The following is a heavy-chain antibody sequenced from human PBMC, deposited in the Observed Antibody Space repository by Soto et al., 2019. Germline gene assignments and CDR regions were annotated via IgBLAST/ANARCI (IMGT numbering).Heavy chain of an antibody. D-gene: IGHD6-19*01. Sequence: SQTLSLTCAISGDGVSSNSAAWNWIRQSPSRGLEWLGRTYYRAKWYNDYAVSVKSRITTNPDTSTNQFSLQLNSVTPEDTAVYYCARDLIAVAGLAYYFDYLRQETLVTV. CDR2: TYYRAKWYN. CDR3: ARDLIAVAGLAYYFDY. CDR1: GDGVSSNSAA. J-gene: IGHJ4*02. V-gene: IGHV6-1*01.